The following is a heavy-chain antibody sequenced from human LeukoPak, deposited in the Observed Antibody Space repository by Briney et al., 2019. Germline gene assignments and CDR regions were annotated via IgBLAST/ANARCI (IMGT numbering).Heavy chain of an antibody. Sequence: GGSLRLSCAASGFTFSSYWMSWVRQAPGKGLEGVANIKQDGSEKYYVDSVKGRFTISRDNAKNSLYLQMNSLRAENTAVYYCARAMDYGGNSAFDYWGQGTLVTVSS. J-gene: IGHJ4*02. CDR3: ARAMDYGGNSAFDY. V-gene: IGHV3-7*01. CDR2: IKQDGSEK. D-gene: IGHD4-23*01. CDR1: GFTFSSYW.